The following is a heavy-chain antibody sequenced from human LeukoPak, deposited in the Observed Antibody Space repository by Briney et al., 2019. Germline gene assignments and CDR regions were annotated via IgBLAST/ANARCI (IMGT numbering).Heavy chain of an antibody. CDR3: ARGRAVVSGEYYFDY. CDR1: AVTVSSNY. Sequence: GGSLRLSCSASAVTVSSNYMSWVRQAPGKGLEWVSVIYSDGNTNYADSVKGRFTISRDISKNTLYLQMNSLRAEDTAVYYCARGRAVVSGEYYFDYWGRGALVTVSS. CDR2: IYSDGNT. D-gene: IGHD4-23*01. V-gene: IGHV3-66*01. J-gene: IGHJ4*02.